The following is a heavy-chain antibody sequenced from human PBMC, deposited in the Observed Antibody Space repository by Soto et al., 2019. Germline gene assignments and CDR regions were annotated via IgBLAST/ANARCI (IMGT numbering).Heavy chain of an antibody. J-gene: IGHJ6*02. CDR3: ARQAEYYYYGMDV. CDR2: IYYSGST. CDR1: GGSLSSSSYY. Sequence: SVTLSLTCTVSGGSLSSSSYYWGWIRQPPGKGLEWIGSIYYSGSTYYNPSLKSRVTISVDTSKNQFSLKLSSVTAADTAVYYCARQAEYYYYGMDVWGQGTTVTVSS. V-gene: IGHV4-39*01.